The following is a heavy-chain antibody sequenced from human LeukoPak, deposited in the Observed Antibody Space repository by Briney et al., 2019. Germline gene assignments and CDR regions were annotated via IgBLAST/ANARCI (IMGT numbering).Heavy chain of an antibody. CDR3: ARPITWIQLWDAFDI. J-gene: IGHJ3*02. Sequence: GGSLRLSCAASGFTFSSYAMHWVRQAPGKGLEYVSAISSNGGSIYYANSVKGRFTISRDNSKNTLYLQMGSLRAEDMAVYYCARPITWIQLWDAFDIWGQGTMVTVSS. CDR1: GFTFSSYA. V-gene: IGHV3-64*01. D-gene: IGHD5-18*01. CDR2: ISSNGGSI.